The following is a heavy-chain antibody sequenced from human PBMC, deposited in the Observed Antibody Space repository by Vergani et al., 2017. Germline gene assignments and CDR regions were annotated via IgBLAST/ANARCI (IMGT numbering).Heavy chain of an antibody. D-gene: IGHD1-26*01. J-gene: IGHJ3*02. CDR3: ATDRYSGSYSAGAFDI. CDR1: GGSISSYY. V-gene: IGHV4-59*01. CDR2: IYYSGST. Sequence: QVQLQESGPGLVKPSETLSLTCTVSGGSISSYYWHWIRQPPGKGLEWIGYIYYSGSTNSNPSLKSRVTISVDKSKNQFSLKLRSVTAADTAVYYCATDRYSGSYSAGAFDIWGQGTMVTVSS.